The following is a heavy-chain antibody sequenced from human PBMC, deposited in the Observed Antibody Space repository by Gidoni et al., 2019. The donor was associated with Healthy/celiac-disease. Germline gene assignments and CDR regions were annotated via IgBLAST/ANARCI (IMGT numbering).Heavy chain of an antibody. D-gene: IGHD5-12*01. V-gene: IGHV4-30-4*01. J-gene: IGHJ6*02. Sequence: QVQLQESGPGLVKPSQTLSLTCTVSGGSISSGDYYWSWIRQPPGKGLDWIGYIYYSGSTYYNPSLKSRVTISVDTSKNQFSLKLSSVTAADTAVYYCARAGRWLQPRDYYGMDVWGQGTTVTVSS. CDR2: IYYSGST. CDR3: ARAGRWLQPRDYYGMDV. CDR1: GGSISSGDYY.